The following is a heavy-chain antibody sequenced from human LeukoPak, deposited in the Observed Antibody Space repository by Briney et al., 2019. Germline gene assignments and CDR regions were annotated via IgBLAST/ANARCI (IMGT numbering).Heavy chain of an antibody. CDR1: GGTFSSYA. Sequence: SVKVSCKASGGTFSSYAISWVRQAPGQGLEWMGGIIPIFGTANYAQKFQGRVTITADESTSTAYMELSSLRSEDTAVYYCARDPTSHYGAGYWGQGTLVTISS. CDR2: IIPIFGTA. CDR3: ARDPTSHYGAGY. V-gene: IGHV1-69*13. D-gene: IGHD4-17*01. J-gene: IGHJ4*02.